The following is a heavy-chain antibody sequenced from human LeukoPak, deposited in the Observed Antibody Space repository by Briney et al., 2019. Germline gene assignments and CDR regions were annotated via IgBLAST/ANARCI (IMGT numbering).Heavy chain of an antibody. V-gene: IGHV1-69*05. CDR2: IIPIFGTA. CDR1: GGTFSSYA. J-gene: IGHJ3*02. CDR3: ARDRLYGGNDAFDI. Sequence: ASVKVSCKASGGTFSSYAISWVRQAPGQGLEWMGGIIPIFGTANYAQKFQGRVTITTDESTSTAYMELSSLRSEDTAVYYCARDRLYGGNDAFDIWGQGTMVTASS. D-gene: IGHD4-23*01.